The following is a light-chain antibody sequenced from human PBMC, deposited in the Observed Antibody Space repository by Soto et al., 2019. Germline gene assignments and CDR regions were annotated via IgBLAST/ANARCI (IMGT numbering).Light chain of an antibody. CDR1: SSNIGAGYD. CDR2: GNT. J-gene: IGLJ2*01. Sequence: QAVVTQPPSVSGAPGQRVTISCTGSSSNIGAGYDVHWYQQFPGTAPKLLIYGNTKRPSGVPDHLSGSKSGTSASPALTGLQVEDEADDYSQSYYSRLSGSVVFGGGTKLTVL. V-gene: IGLV1-40*01. CDR3: QSYYSRLSGSVV.